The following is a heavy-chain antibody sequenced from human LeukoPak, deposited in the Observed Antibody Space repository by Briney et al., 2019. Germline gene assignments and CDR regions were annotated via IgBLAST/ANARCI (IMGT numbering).Heavy chain of an antibody. CDR2: IYHSGST. J-gene: IGHJ4*02. Sequence: PSQTLSLTCTVSGGSISSGGYYWSWIRQPPGKGLEWIGYIYHSGSTYYNPSLKSRVTISVDRSKNQFSLKLSSVTAADTAVYYCARVLPTTMVRGVWGQGTLVTVSS. V-gene: IGHV4-30-2*01. D-gene: IGHD3-10*01. CDR3: ARVLPTTMVRGV. CDR1: GGSISSGGYY.